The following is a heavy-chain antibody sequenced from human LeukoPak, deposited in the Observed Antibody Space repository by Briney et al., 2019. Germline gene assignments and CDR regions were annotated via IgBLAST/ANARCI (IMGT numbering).Heavy chain of an antibody. CDR3: ARGVPRIYGSGSYLDY. CDR1: GGSFSGYY. J-gene: IGHJ4*02. V-gene: IGHV4-34*01. D-gene: IGHD3-10*01. CDR2: INHSGST. Sequence: SSETLSLTCAVYGGSFSGYYWSWTRQPPGKGLEWIGEINHSGSTNYNPSLKSRVTISVDTSKNQFSLKLSSVTAADTAVYYCARGVPRIYGSGSYLDYWGQGTLVTVSS.